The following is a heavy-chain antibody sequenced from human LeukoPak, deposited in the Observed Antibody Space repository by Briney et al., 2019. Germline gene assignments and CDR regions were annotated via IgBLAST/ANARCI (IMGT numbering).Heavy chain of an antibody. CDR3: ARGQRSSGYWFDP. V-gene: IGHV1-8*01. CDR2: MNPNSANT. J-gene: IGHJ5*02. CDR1: GYTFSNYD. D-gene: IGHD3-22*01. Sequence: VASVKVSCKASGYTFSNYDINWVRQATGQGLEWMGWMNPNSANTGYAQKFQGIVTMTRDTSINTAYMELSSLRSDDTAVYYCARGQRSSGYWFDPWGQGTLVIVSS.